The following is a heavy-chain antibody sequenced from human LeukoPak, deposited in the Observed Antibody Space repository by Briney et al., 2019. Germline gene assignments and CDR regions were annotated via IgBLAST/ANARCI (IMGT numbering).Heavy chain of an antibody. D-gene: IGHD1-20*01. CDR2: IYYSGST. Sequence: PSETLSLTCTVSGGSISSYYWSWIRQPPGKGLAWIGDIYYSGSTNYNPSLKSRVTISVDTSKNQFSLKLSSVTAADTAVYYCARVTGIGYYYYYMDVWGKGTTVTVSS. J-gene: IGHJ6*03. CDR3: ARVTGIGYYYYYMDV. CDR1: GGSISSYY. V-gene: IGHV4-59*08.